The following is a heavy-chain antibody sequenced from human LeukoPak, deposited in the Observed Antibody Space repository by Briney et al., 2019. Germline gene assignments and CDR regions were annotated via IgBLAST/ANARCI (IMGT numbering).Heavy chain of an antibody. V-gene: IGHV3-21*01. D-gene: IGHD2-2*02. Sequence: GGSLRLSCAASGFTFSTYSMNWVRQAPGKGLEWVSSISTGSSYIYYADSVKDRFTISRDNAKNSLYLQMNSLRAEDTAVYYCASSRRTIPAAIPQHFDYWGQGTLVTVSS. J-gene: IGHJ4*02. CDR1: GFTFSTYS. CDR2: ISTGSSYI. CDR3: ASSRRTIPAAIPQHFDY.